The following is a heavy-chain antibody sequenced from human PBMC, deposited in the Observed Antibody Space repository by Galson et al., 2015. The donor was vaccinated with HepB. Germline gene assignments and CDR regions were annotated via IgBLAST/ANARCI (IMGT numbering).Heavy chain of an antibody. D-gene: IGHD3-3*01. V-gene: IGHV2-5*02. J-gene: IGHJ5*02. CDR2: IYWDDDK. CDR3: AHSGYDFWSGYYSESWFDP. Sequence: ALVKPTQPLTLTCTFSGFSLSTSGVGAGWIRQPPGKALEWLALIYWDDDKRYSPSLKSRLTITKDTSKNQVVLTMTNMDPVDTATYYCAHSGYDFWSGYYSESWFDPWGQGTLVTVSS. CDR1: GFSLSTSGVG.